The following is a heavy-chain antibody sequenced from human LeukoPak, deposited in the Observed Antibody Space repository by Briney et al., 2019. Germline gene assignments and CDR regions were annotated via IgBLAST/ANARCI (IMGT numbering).Heavy chain of an antibody. D-gene: IGHD6-13*01. CDR3: ATMYSSSWSETFDI. Sequence: SETLSLTCTVSSGSISSTNYYWTWIRQPPGKGLEWIGYSYHSGSTSYNSSLSSRVTITIDKSKNQFSLRLTSVTAADTAVYYCATMYSSSWSETFDIWGQGTMVTVSS. V-gene: IGHV4-61*05. CDR2: SYHSGST. J-gene: IGHJ3*02. CDR1: SGSISSTNYY.